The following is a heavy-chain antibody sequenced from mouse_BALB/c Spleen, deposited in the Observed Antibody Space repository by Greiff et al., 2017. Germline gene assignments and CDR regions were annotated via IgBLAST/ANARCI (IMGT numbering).Heavy chain of an antibody. J-gene: IGHJ4*01. V-gene: IGHV6-6*02. Sequence: EVKVEESGGGLVQPGGSMKLSCVASGFTFSNYWMNWVRQSPEKGLEWVAEIRLKSNNYATHYAESVKGRFTISRDDSKSSVYLQMNNLRAEDTGIYYCMWMDYWGQGTSVTVSS. CDR1: GFTFSNYW. CDR2: IRLKSNNYAT. CDR3: MWMDY.